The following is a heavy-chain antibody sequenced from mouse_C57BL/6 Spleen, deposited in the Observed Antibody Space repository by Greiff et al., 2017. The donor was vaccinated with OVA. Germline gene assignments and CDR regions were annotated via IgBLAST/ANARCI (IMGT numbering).Heavy chain of an antibody. V-gene: IGHV1-15*01. Sequence: QVQLQQSGAELVRPGASVTLSCKASGYTFTDYEMHWVKQTPVHGLEWIGAIDPETGGTAYNQKFKGKAILTADKSSSTAYMELRSLTSEDSAVYYCTSYYSNPLAYWGQGTLVTVSA. D-gene: IGHD2-5*01. J-gene: IGHJ3*01. CDR3: TSYYSNPLAY. CDR2: IDPETGGT. CDR1: GYTFTDYE.